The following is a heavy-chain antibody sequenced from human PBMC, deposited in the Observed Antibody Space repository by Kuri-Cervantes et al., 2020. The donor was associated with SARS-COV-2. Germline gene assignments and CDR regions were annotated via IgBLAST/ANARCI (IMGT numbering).Heavy chain of an antibody. D-gene: IGHD1-7*01. Sequence: SETLSLTCMVSGCSISNYYWNWIRRPPGKGLEWIGYIYYSGTTNYNPSLKSRVTISVDTSKNQFSLKLSSVTAADTAVYYCARRRGGWNYSLADYWGQGTLVTVSS. J-gene: IGHJ4*02. CDR1: GCSISNYY. CDR3: ARRRGGWNYSLADY. V-gene: IGHV4-59*12. CDR2: IYYSGTT.